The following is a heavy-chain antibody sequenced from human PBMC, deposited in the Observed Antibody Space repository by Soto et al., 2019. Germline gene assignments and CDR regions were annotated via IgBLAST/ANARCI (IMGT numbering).Heavy chain of an antibody. CDR3: AREALGVSATIHFDS. CDR2: ISQSGNT. J-gene: IGHJ4*02. D-gene: IGHD2-15*01. CDR1: SGSFSGYY. Sequence: SETLSLTCSIYSGSFSGYYWSWIRQPPGKGLEWIGEISQSGNTNYSPSLKSRVSISIDTSKKQFSLNLASVSAADTAVYYCAREALGVSATIHFDSWGPGTLVTVSS. V-gene: IGHV4-34*01.